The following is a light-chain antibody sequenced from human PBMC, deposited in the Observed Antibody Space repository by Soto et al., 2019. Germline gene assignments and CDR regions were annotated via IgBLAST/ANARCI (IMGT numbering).Light chain of an antibody. CDR2: DVS. CDR3: SSYTSSSTLV. J-gene: IGLJ2*01. V-gene: IGLV2-14*01. CDR1: SSDVGGYNY. Sequence: QSVLTQRASMSGSPGQSITISCTGTSSDVGGYNYVSWYQQHPGKAPKLMIYDVSNRPSGVSNRFSGSKSGNTASLTISGLQAEDEADYYCSSYTSSSTLVFGGGTKLTVL.